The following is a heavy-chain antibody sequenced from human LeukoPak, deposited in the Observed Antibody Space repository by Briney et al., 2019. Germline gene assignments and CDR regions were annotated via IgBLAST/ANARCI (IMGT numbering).Heavy chain of an antibody. D-gene: IGHD3-22*01. CDR1: GFTFSSYW. Sequence: GGSLRLSCAASGFTFSSYWMHWVRQAPGKGPVWVSRINSDGSSTSYADSVKGRFTISRDNAKNTLYLQMNSLRAEDTAVYYCARRYYDSSGSFDYWGQGTLVTVSS. J-gene: IGHJ4*02. CDR3: ARRYYDSSGSFDY. V-gene: IGHV3-74*01. CDR2: INSDGSST.